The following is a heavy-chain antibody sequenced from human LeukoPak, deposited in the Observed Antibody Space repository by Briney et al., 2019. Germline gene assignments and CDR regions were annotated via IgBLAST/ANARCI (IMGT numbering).Heavy chain of an antibody. J-gene: IGHJ3*02. D-gene: IGHD2-21*02. CDR3: TTDMEFIVVVTDAFDI. CDR2: IKSKTDGGTT. V-gene: IGHV3-15*01. Sequence: GGSLRLSCAASGFTFSNAWMSWVRQAPGKGLEWVGRIKSKTDGGTTDYAAPVKGRFTISRDDSKNTLYLQMNSLKTEDTAVYYCTTDMEFIVVVTDAFDIWGQGTMVAVSS. CDR1: GFTFSNAW.